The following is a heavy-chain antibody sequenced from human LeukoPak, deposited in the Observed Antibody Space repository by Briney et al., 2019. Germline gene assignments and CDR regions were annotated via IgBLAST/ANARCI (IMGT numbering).Heavy chain of an antibody. D-gene: IGHD6-13*01. CDR1: GGSISGYY. CDR2: VYNSGRT. CDR3: ARFSSRTWAFDF. Sequence: SETLSLTCTVSGGSISGYYWSWIRQSPGKGLEWIAFVYNSGRTNYYPSLKSRVTISIDTSKNQCSLNLISVTAADTAVDYCARFSSRTWAFDFWGQGTLVTVSS. J-gene: IGHJ4*02. V-gene: IGHV4-59*08.